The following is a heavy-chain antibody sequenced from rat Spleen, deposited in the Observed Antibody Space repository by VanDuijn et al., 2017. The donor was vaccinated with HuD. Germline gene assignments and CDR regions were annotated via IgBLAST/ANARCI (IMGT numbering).Heavy chain of an antibody. J-gene: IGHJ4*01. CDR2: IWSGGST. D-gene: IGHD5-1*01. CDR3: ARAPGNGYVMDA. Sequence: QVQLKESGPGLVQPSQTLSLTCTVSGFSLTSYTVSWVRQPPGKGLEWIGAIWSGGSTDYNSALKSRLSISRDTSKSQVLLKMNSLQSEDTATYHCARAPGNGYVMDAWGQGASVTVSS. V-gene: IGHV2-15*01. CDR1: GFSLTSYT.